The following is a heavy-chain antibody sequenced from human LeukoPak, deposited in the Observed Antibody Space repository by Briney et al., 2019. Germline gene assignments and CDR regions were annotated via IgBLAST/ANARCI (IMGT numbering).Heavy chain of an antibody. V-gene: IGHV4-34*01. CDR1: GGSFSGYY. Sequence: SETLSLTCAVYGGSFSGYYWSWIRQPPGKGLEWIGEINHSGSTNYNPSLKSRATISVDTSKNQFSLKLSSVTAADTAVYYCARGHRGGSYRARWGQGTLVTVSS. CDR3: ARGHRGGSYRAR. CDR2: INHSGST. J-gene: IGHJ4*02. D-gene: IGHD3-16*02.